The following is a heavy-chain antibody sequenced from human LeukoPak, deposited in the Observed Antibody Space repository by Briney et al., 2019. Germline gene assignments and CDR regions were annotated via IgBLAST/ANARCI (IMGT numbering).Heavy chain of an antibody. CDR3: VKDQAQVYGYFDS. D-gene: IGHD6-6*01. CDR1: GFTFSSYA. Sequence: PGGSLRLSCAASGFTFSSYAMSWVRQAPGKGLEWVSAISGSGGSTYYAASVKGRFTISRDNSRNSLYVQMNSLRTEDTAVYYCVKDQAQVYGYFDSWGLGTLVTVSS. V-gene: IGHV3-23*01. J-gene: IGHJ4*02. CDR2: ISGSGGST.